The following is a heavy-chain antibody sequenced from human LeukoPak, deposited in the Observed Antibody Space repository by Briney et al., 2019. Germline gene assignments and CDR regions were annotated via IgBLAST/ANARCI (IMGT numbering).Heavy chain of an antibody. Sequence: GGSLRLSCAASGFTFRDYYVSWIPAAPGEGRGWGANIKHDGRDILYMDSVKGRFTISIDNSENSLYLQMHSLRVEDTAMYFCARDRRPTIYGGLDSWGQGTVVTVSS. CDR1: GFTFRDYY. D-gene: IGHD4-17*01. J-gene: IGHJ4*02. CDR2: IKHDGRDI. CDR3: ARDRRPTIYGGLDS. V-gene: IGHV3-7*01.